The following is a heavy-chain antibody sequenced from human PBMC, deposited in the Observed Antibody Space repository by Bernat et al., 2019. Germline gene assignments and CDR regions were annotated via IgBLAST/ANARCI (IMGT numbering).Heavy chain of an antibody. V-gene: IGHV1-46*01. CDR1: GYTFSSYY. J-gene: IGHJ6*02. Sequence: QEQLVQSGAEVKNPGASVRLSCKASGYTFSSYYMHWVRQAPGQWLEWMGISRPSGGSTTYAQRFQGRVTMTRDTSTSTAYMELSGLTSEDTAVYYCARKRDYSYGMDVWGQGTTVTVSS. CDR3: ARKRDYSYGMDV. CDR2: SRPSGGST.